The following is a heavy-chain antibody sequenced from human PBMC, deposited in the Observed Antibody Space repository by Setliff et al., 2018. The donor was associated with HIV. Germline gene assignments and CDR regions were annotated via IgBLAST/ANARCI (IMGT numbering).Heavy chain of an antibody. D-gene: IGHD6-13*01. J-gene: IGHJ4*02. Sequence: ASVKVSCKISGYTLAELSIHWVRQAPGKGLEWMGGFDPKDGETIYAQKLQGRVTVTEDTSTDIAYMDLSSPRSEDTAVYYCATLSSSWTGYFDSWGQGTLVTVSS. V-gene: IGHV1-24*01. CDR2: FDPKDGET. CDR1: GYTLAELS. CDR3: ATLSSSWTGYFDS.